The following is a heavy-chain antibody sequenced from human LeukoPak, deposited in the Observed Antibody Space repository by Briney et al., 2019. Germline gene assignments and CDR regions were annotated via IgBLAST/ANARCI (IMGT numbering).Heavy chain of an antibody. J-gene: IGHJ4*02. V-gene: IGHV3-30-3*01. CDR1: GFTFSSYA. CDR3: AREFWGPDY. D-gene: IGHD7-27*01. Sequence: GRSLRLSCAASGFTFSSYAMHWVRQAPGKGLEWVAVISYDGSNKYYADSVKGRFTISRDNAKNSLYLQMNSLRAEDTAVYYCAREFWGPDYWGQGTLVTVSS. CDR2: ISYDGSNK.